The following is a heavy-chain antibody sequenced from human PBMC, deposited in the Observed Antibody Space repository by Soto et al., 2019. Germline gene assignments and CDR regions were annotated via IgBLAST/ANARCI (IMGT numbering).Heavy chain of an antibody. CDR3: TRGGSITGTTPIGH. D-gene: IGHD1-7*01. J-gene: IGHJ4*02. CDR2: IDSGSNTI. V-gene: IGHV3-48*01. Sequence: GGSLRLSCAASGFTFSTSSMNWVRQAPGKGLEWVSYIDSGSNTIYYADSVKGRFTISRDDSKSIAYLQMNSLETEDTAVYYCTRGGSITGTTPIGHWGQGTLVTVSS. CDR1: GFTFSTSS.